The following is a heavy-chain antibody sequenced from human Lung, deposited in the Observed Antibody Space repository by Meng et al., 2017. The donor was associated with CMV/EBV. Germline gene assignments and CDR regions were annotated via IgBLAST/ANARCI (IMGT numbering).Heavy chain of an antibody. D-gene: IGHD4-17*01. J-gene: IGHJ6*02. CDR1: GYTFTDYY. Sequence: SVKVSCXASGYTFTDYYIHWVRQAPGQGLEWMGWINPISGDTNFAQKFPGRVTLTRDTSINTAYMEQSGLKSDDTAVYYCAREQNYGDFYYYYYGLDVWGQGTTVTVSS. CDR3: AREQNYGDFYYYYYGLDV. V-gene: IGHV1-2*02. CDR2: INPISGDT.